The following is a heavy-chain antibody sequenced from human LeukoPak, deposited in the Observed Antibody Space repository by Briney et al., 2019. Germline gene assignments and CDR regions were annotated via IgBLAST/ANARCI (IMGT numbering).Heavy chain of an antibody. D-gene: IGHD1-1*01. CDR3: AKPHLLDRDYYYGMDV. Sequence: GRSLRLSCAASGFTFSSYGMHWVRQAPGKGLEWVAVISYDGSNKYYADSVKGRFTISRDNSKNTLYLQMNSLRAEDTAVYYCAKPHLLDRDYYYGMDVWGQGTTVTVSS. V-gene: IGHV3-30*18. CDR2: ISYDGSNK. CDR1: GFTFSSYG. J-gene: IGHJ6*02.